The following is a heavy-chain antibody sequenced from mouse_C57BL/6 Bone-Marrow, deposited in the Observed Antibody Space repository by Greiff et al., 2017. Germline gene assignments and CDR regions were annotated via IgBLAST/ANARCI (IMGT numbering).Heavy chain of an antibody. Sequence: VQLQQSGAELARPGASVKLSCKASGYTFTSYGISWVKQRTGQGLEWIGEIYPRSGNTYYTEKFKGKATLTADKSSSTAYMELRSLTSEDSAVYFCAREMITQYYFDYWGQGTTLTVSS. D-gene: IGHD2-4*01. V-gene: IGHV1-81*01. J-gene: IGHJ2*01. CDR3: AREMITQYYFDY. CDR1: GYTFTSYG. CDR2: IYPRSGNT.